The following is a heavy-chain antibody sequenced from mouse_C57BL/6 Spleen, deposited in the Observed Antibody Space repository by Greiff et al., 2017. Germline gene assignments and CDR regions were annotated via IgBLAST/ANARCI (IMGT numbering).Heavy chain of an antibody. Sequence: VMLVESGPELVKPGASVKISCKASGYAFSSSWMNWVKQRPGKGLEWIGRIYPGDGDTNYNGKFKGKATLTADKSSSTAYMQLSSLTSEDSAVDVCARWDTTVVAKFDDWGKGTTLTVAS. CDR2: IYPGDGDT. D-gene: IGHD1-1*01. V-gene: IGHV1-82*01. CDR3: ARWDTTVVAKFDD. CDR1: GYAFSSSW. J-gene: IGHJ2*01.